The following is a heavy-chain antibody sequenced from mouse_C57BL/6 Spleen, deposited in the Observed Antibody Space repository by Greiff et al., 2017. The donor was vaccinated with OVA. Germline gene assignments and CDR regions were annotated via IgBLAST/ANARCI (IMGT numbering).Heavy chain of an antibody. V-gene: IGHV5-4*01. CDR2: ISDGGCYT. D-gene: IGHD4-1*01. CDR1: GFTFSSYA. CDR3: ARDRTGTFFFAY. J-gene: IGHJ3*01. Sequence: EVKLMESGGGLVKPGGSLKLSCAASGFTFSSYAMSWVRQTPEKRLEWVATISDGGCYTYYPDNVKGRFPLSRDNAKNNLYLQMSHLKSEDTAMYYCARDRTGTFFFAYWGQGTLVTVSA.